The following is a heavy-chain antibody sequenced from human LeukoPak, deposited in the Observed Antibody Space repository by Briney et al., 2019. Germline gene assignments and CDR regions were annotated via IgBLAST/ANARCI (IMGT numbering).Heavy chain of an antibody. CDR2: ISYDGSNK. V-gene: IGHV3-30*04. J-gene: IGHJ5*02. CDR3: ARQYCSGGSCYSRWFDP. D-gene: IGHD2-15*01. CDR1: GFTFSSYA. Sequence: GRSLRLSCAASGFTFSSYAMHWVRQAPGKGLEWVAVISYDGSNKYYADSVKGRFTISRDNSKNTLYLQMNSLRAEVTAVYYCARQYCSGGSCYSRWFDPWGQGTLVTVSS.